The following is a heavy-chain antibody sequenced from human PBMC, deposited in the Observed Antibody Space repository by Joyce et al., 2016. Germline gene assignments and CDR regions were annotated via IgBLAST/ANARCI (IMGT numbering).Heavy chain of an antibody. CDR3: ARGAGSFWYFDL. CDR2: IDPKSGDT. CDR1: GYTLSGYS. Sequence: QVQLVQSEAELKKPGASVKVSCKASGYTLSGYSIHWVRQAPGQGLEWMGWIDPKSGDTDYAQKFEGWVTITRDTSSSTAYMEVRRLRSEDTAVYYCARGAGSFWYFDLWGRGTLVTVSS. J-gene: IGHJ2*01. V-gene: IGHV1-2*04. D-gene: IGHD6-13*01.